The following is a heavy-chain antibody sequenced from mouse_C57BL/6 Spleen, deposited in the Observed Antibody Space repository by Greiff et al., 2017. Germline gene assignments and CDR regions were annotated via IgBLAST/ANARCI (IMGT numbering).Heavy chain of an antibody. CDR2: IYPSDSET. J-gene: IGHJ2*01. CDR1: GYTFTSYW. D-gene: IGHD2-3*01. CDR3: ARRGYYAYYFDY. Sequence: VQLQQPGAELVRPGSSVKLSCKASGYTFTSYWMDWVKQRPGQGLEWIGNIYPSDSETHYNQKFKDKATLTVDKSSSTAYMQLSSLTSEDSAVYYCARRGYYAYYFDYWGQGTTLTVSS. V-gene: IGHV1-61*01.